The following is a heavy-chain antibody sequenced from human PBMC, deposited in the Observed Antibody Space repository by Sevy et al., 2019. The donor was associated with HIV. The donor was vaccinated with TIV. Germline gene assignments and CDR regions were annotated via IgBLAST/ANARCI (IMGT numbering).Heavy chain of an antibody. CDR1: GFTFSKYS. J-gene: IGHJ4*02. V-gene: IGHV3-23*01. Sequence: GGSLILSCAASGFTFSKYSMSWVRQPPGKGLEWVSTLSFGCGEINYADSVKGRFTISRDNSKSSGYLQMNNLGPEDTAVYYCAREGCTKPHDYWGQGTLVTVSS. CDR3: AREGCTKPHDY. CDR2: LSFGCGEI. D-gene: IGHD2-8*01.